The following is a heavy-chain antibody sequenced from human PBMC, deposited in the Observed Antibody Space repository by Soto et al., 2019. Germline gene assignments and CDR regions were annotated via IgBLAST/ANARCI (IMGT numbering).Heavy chain of an antibody. CDR2: INPSGGST. Sequence: ASVKVSCKASGYTFTSYYMHWVRQAPGQGFEWMGIINPSGGSTSYAQKFQGRVTMTRDTSTSTVYMELSSLRSEDTAVYYCARDFTSSGYYPTRTFEYWGQGTLVTVSS. CDR3: ARDFTSSGYYPTRTFEY. V-gene: IGHV1-46*03. CDR1: GYTFTSYY. D-gene: IGHD3-22*01. J-gene: IGHJ4*02.